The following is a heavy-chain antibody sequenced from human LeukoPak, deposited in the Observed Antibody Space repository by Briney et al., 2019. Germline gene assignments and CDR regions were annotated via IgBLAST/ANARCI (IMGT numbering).Heavy chain of an antibody. CDR1: GFTVSSNS. Sequence: GGSLRLSCAASGFTVSSNSMRWVRQAPGKGLEWVSAISGSGGSTYYADSVKGRFTISRDNSKNTLYLQMNSLRAEDTAVYYCAKGRDSSGYYRGIFDYWGQGTLVTVSS. CDR2: ISGSGGST. CDR3: AKGRDSSGYYRGIFDY. V-gene: IGHV3-23*01. J-gene: IGHJ4*02. D-gene: IGHD3-22*01.